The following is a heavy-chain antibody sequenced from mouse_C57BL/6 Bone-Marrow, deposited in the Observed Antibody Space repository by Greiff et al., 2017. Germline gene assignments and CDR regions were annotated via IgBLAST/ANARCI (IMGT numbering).Heavy chain of an antibody. CDR3: VRHYYGSGFDY. V-gene: IGHV10-1*01. CDR2: IRSKSNNYAT. D-gene: IGHD1-1*01. CDR1: GFSFNTYA. J-gene: IGHJ2*01. Sequence: VGGLVQPKGSLKLSCAASGFSFNTYAMNWVRQAPGKGLEWVARIRSKSNNYATYYADSVKDRFTISRDDSESMLYLQMNNLKTEDTAMYYCVRHYYGSGFDYWGQGTTLTVSS.